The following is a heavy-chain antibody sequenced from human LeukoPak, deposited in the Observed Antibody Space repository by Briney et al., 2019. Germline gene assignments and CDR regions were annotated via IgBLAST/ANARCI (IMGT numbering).Heavy chain of an antibody. V-gene: IGHV1-46*01. CDR1: GYTFTSYY. D-gene: IGHD3-22*01. Sequence: GASVKVSCKASGYTFTSYYMHWVRQAPGQGLEWMGIINPSGGSTSYAQKFQGRVTMTRDTSTSTVYTELSSLRSEDTAVYYCARDWRGITMIVVDNDAFDIWGQGTMVTVSS. CDR3: ARDWRGITMIVVDNDAFDI. J-gene: IGHJ3*02. CDR2: INPSGGST.